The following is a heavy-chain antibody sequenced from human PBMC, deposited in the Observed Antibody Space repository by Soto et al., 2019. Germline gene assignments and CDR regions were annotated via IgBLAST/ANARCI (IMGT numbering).Heavy chain of an antibody. D-gene: IGHD1-20*01. V-gene: IGHV4-34*01. J-gene: IGHJ4*02. CDR1: GGSFSGYY. CDR2: INHSGST. Sequence: PSETLSLTCAVYGGSFSGYYWSWIRQPPGKGLEWIGEINHSGSTNYNPSLKSRVTISVDTSKNQFSLKVSSVTAADSAVYYCATTITGTTGVGYWGQGTLVTVSS. CDR3: ATTITGTTGVGY.